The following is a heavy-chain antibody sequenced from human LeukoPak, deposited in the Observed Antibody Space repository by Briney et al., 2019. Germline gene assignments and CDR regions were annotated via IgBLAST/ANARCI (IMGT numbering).Heavy chain of an antibody. CDR2: ISAYNGNT. CDR3: ARDYDILTGYYPFDY. J-gene: IGHJ4*02. D-gene: IGHD3-9*01. CDR1: GYTFTSYG. V-gene: IGHV1-18*01. Sequence: ASVKVSCKASGYTFTSYGISWVRQAPGQGREWMGWISAYNGNTNYAQKLQGRVTMTTDTSTSTAYMELRSLRSDDTAVYYCARDYDILTGYYPFDYWGQGTLVTVSS.